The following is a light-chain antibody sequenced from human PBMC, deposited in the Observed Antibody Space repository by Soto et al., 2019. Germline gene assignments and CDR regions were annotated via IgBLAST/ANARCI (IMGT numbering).Light chain of an antibody. J-gene: IGLJ2*01. CDR3: SSYAGSNSVI. Sequence: QSVLTQPPSASGSPGQSVTISCTGTSSDVGGYNYVSWYQQHPGKAPKLMIYEVSKRPSGVPGRFSGSKSGNTASLTVSGLQAEDEADYYCSSYAGSNSVIFGGGTQLTVL. CDR1: SSDVGGYNY. V-gene: IGLV2-8*01. CDR2: EVS.